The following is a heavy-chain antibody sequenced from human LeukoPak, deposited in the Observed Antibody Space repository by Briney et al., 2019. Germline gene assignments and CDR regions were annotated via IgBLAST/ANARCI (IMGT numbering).Heavy chain of an antibody. J-gene: IGHJ4*02. D-gene: IGHD3-9*01. CDR3: ARDYQVYYDILTGPRYFDY. Sequence: GGSLRLSCAASGFTFSSYSMNWVRQAPGKGLEWVASISSSSSYIYYADSVKGRFTISRDNAKNSLYLQMNSLRAEDTAVYYCARDYQVYYDILTGPRYFDYWGQGTLVTVSS. CDR2: ISSSSSYI. CDR1: GFTFSSYS. V-gene: IGHV3-21*01.